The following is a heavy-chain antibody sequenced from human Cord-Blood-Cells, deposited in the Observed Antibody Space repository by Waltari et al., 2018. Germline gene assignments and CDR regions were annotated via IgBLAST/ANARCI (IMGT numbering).Heavy chain of an antibody. CDR1: GGSISSSSYY. CDR2: IYYSGST. V-gene: IGHV4-39*07. J-gene: IGHJ3*02. D-gene: IGHD4-17*01. CDR3: ARKTTVTTGGAFDI. Sequence: QLQLQESGPGLVKPSETLSLTCTVSGGSISSSSYYWGWIRPPPGKGLEWIGSIYYSGSTYYNPSLKSRVTISVDTSKNQFSLKLSSVTAADTAVYYCARKTTVTTGGAFDIWGQGTMVTVSS.